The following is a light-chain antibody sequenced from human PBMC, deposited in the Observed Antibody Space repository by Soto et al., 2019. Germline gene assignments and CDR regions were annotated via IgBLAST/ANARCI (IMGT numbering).Light chain of an antibody. CDR2: DAS. Sequence: DIQMTQSPSTLSASVGDRVTITCRASQSISSWLAWYQQKPGKAPKILIYDASSLESGVPSRFSGSGSGTEFTLTVTSLQPDDSATYYCQQYNSYLMYTFDQGTKLEIK. CDR3: QQYNSYLMYT. J-gene: IGKJ2*01. CDR1: QSISSW. V-gene: IGKV1-5*01.